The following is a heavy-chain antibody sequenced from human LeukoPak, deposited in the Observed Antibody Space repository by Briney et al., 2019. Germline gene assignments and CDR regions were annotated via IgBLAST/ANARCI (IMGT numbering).Heavy chain of an antibody. CDR3: ARGYSSSWPNFDY. J-gene: IGHJ4*02. D-gene: IGHD6-13*01. V-gene: IGHV4-61*01. Sequence: PSETLSLTCTVSGYSISSGYYWGWIRQPPGKGLEWIGYIYYSGSTNYNPSLKSRVTISVDTSKNQFSLKLSSVTAADTAVYYCARGYSSSWPNFDYWDQGTLVTVSS. CDR2: IYYSGST. CDR1: GYSISSGYY.